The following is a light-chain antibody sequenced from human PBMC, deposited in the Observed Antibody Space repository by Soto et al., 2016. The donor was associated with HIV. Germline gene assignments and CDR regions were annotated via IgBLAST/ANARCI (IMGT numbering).Light chain of an antibody. J-gene: IGLJ2*01. V-gene: IGLV3-1*01. CDR1: NLGDKY. CDR2: QDS. CDR3: QAWDTNTYVI. Sequence: SFELSQPPSLSVSPGQTASITCSGENLGDKYVCWYQQKPGQSPVLVIHQDSGRPSGIPERFSGSNSGNTATLTISGTQAMDEGDYYCQAWDTNTYVIFGGGTKLTAL.